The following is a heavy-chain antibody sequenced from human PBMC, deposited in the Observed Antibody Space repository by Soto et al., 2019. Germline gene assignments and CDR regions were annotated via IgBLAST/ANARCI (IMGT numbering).Heavy chain of an antibody. CDR2: ISGSGGST. V-gene: IGHV3-23*01. CDR1: GFTFSSYA. CDR3: AKGSMQGSTGSGNAFDI. J-gene: IGHJ3*02. Sequence: GGSLRLSCAASGFTFSSYAMSWVRQAPGKGLEWVSAISGSGGSTYYADSVKGRFTISRDNSKNTLYLQMNSLRAEDTAVYYCAKGSMQGSTGSGNAFDIRGQGTMVTVSS. D-gene: IGHD2-2*01.